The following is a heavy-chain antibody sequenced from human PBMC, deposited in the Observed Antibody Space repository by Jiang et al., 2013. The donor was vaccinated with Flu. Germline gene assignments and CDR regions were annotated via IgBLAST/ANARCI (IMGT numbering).Heavy chain of an antibody. CDR2: TYYRSKWFN. V-gene: IGHV6-1*01. D-gene: IGHD6-19*01. J-gene: IGHJ5*02. CDR1: GDSVSSNSAA. Sequence: AISGDSVSSNSAAWNWIRQSPSRGLEWLGRTYYRSKWFNDYAVPMKSRITINPDTSKNQFSLQLNSVTPEDTAVYYCARAPEQWLDTWDQGTLVTVSS. CDR3: ARAPEQWLDT.